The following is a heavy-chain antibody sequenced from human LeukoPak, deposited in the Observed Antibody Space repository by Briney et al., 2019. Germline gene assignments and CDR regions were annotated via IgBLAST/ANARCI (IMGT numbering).Heavy chain of an antibody. CDR3: ARAADRITTHL. CDR2: IYYSGST. D-gene: IGHD3-22*01. CDR1: GGSISSYY. J-gene: IGHJ2*01. V-gene: IGHV4-59*01. Sequence: PSETPSLTCTVSGGSISSYYWSWLRQPPGKGLEWIGYIYYSGSTNYNPSLKSRVTISVDTSKNQFSLKLSSVTAADTAVYYCARAADRITTHLWGRGTLVTVSS.